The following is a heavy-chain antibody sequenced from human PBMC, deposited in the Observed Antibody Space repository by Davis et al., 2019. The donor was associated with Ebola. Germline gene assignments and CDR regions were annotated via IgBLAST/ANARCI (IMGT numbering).Heavy chain of an antibody. V-gene: IGHV3-23*01. D-gene: IGHD6-19*01. CDR2: GTSADT. Sequence: GESLKISCSASGFIFSTYVMSWVRQAPGKGLEWVSTYGTSADTYYADSVKGRFTIPRDNSKNTLYLQMNGRRVEDTAIYYCAKDTSNVWFDVWGQGTMVTVSS. J-gene: IGHJ3*01. CDR1: GFIFSTYV. CDR3: AKDTSNVWFDV.